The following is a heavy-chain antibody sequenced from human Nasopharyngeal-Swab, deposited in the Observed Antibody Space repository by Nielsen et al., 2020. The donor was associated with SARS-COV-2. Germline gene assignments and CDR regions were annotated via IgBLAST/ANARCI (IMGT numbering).Heavy chain of an antibody. CDR2: ISVSGTSI. V-gene: IGHV3-11*04. CDR3: AAGLRGGFEMDY. D-gene: IGHD3-10*01. CDR1: VFTFSDYY. Sequence: GGPLRLSFAGSVFTFSDYYITWIRQAPGKGLEWVSYISVSGTSIYYADSVKGRFTISRDNANNSLYLQMNRLRAADTVFYFGAAGLRGGFEMDYWGQGTIVTVSS. J-gene: IGHJ4*02.